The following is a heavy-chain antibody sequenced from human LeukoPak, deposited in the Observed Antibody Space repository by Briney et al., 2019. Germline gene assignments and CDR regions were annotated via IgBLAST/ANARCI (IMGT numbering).Heavy chain of an antibody. D-gene: IGHD2-2*01. Sequence: SETLSLTCTVSGGSISSYSWSWIRQPAGKGLEWIGRIYTSGSTNYNPSLKSRVTMSVDTSKNQFSLKLSSVTAADTAVYYCARDVGYCSSTSCYNWFDPWGQGTLVTVSS. J-gene: IGHJ5*02. CDR1: GGSISSYS. CDR2: IYTSGST. V-gene: IGHV4-4*07. CDR3: ARDVGYCSSTSCYNWFDP.